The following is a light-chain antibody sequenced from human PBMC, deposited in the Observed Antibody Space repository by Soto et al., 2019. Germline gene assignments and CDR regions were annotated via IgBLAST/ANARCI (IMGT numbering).Light chain of an antibody. CDR2: DAS. CDR1: QTIGDW. J-gene: IGKJ1*01. CDR3: QEYYTYT. Sequence: DIQMTQSPSTLSASVGDRVTITCRAIQTIGDWLAWYQQKPGKAPILLTFDASSLESGVPSRFSGSESGTEFTLTIICLQADEFATYYCQEYYTYTFGQGTKVEIK. V-gene: IGKV1-5*01.